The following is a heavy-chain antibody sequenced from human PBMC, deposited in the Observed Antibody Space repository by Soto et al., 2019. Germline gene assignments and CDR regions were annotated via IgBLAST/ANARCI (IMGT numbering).Heavy chain of an antibody. J-gene: IGHJ3*02. CDR1: GFTFSSYA. V-gene: IGHV3-30-3*01. CDR3: ATITFGGVIVIGRAFAI. D-gene: IGHD3-16*02. CDR2: ISYDGSNK. Sequence: QVQLVESGGGVVQPGRSLRLSCAASGFTFSSYAMHWVRQAPGKGLEWVAVISYDGSNKYYADSVKGRFTISSDNSKNTMYLQMTSLRADDTAVYYCATITFGGVIVIGRAFAIWGQGTMVTVSS.